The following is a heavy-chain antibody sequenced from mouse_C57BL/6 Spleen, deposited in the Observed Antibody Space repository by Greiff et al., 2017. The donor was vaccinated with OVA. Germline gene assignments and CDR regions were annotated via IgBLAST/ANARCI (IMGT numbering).Heavy chain of an antibody. CDR1: GYTFTSYW. V-gene: IGHV1-74*01. CDR2: IHPSDSDT. CDR3: ATNDYEGYAMDY. D-gene: IGHD1-1*01. Sequence: VQLQQPGAELVKPGASVKVSCKASGYTFTSYWMHWVKQRPGQGLEWIGRIHPSDSDTNYNQKFKGKATLTVDKSSSTAYMQLSSLPSEDSAVYYCATNDYEGYAMDYWGQGTSVTVSS. J-gene: IGHJ4*01.